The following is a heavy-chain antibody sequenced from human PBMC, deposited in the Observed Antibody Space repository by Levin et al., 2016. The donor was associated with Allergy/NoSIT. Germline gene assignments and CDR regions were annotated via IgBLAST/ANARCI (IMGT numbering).Heavy chain of an antibody. J-gene: IGHJ4*02. Sequence: SETLSLTCAVYGGSFSGYYWSWIRQPPGKGLEWIGEINHSGSTNYNPSLKSRVTISVDTSKNQFSLKLSSVTAADTAVYYCASVVPAALFGGSFDYWGQGTLVTVSS. CDR1: GGSFSGYY. D-gene: IGHD2-2*01. CDR2: INHSGST. V-gene: IGHV4-34*01. CDR3: ASVVPAALFGGSFDY.